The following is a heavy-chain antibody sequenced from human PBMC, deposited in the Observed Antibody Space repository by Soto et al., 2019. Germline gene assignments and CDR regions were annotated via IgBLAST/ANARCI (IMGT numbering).Heavy chain of an antibody. Sequence: QVQLVQSGAEVKKPGASVKVSCKASGYTFTGYYMHWVRQAPGQGLEWMGWINPNSGGKNYAKKFQGRVTMTRDRSISTAYMELSRLRSDDTAVYYCARDPSGGSGGLIAAAGYGRDDYWGQGTLVTVSS. CDR3: ARDPSGGSGGLIAAAGYGRDDY. CDR2: INPNSGGK. D-gene: IGHD6-13*01. J-gene: IGHJ4*02. V-gene: IGHV1-2*02. CDR1: GYTFTGYY.